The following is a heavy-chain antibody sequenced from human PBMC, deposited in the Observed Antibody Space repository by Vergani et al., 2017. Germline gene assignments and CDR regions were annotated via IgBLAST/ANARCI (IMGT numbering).Heavy chain of an antibody. J-gene: IGHJ4*02. CDR2: IIGPGLST. V-gene: IGHV3-23*01. Sequence: EVHLLESGGGLFQSGGSLRLSCAASGFTFSNSAVSWVRQAPGRALAWVSSIIGPGLSTYYADSVKGRFSISRDDSKKTVYLEMTNLRAEDTALYYCVRERYEGTSPYNGRLLGHWGQGTRGTVSS. D-gene: IGHD1-1*01. CDR3: VRERYEGTSPYNGRLLGH. CDR1: GFTFSNSA.